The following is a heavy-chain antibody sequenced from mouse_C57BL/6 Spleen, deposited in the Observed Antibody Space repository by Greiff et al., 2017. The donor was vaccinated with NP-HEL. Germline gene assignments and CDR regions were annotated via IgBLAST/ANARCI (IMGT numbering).Heavy chain of an antibody. V-gene: IGHV5-17*01. CDR3: ARGEYYGAMDY. CDR1: GFTFSDYG. J-gene: IGHJ4*01. CDR2: ISSGSSTT. Sequence: EVKLMESGGGLVKPGGSLKLSCAASGFTFSDYGMHWVRQAPEKGLEWVAYISSGSSTTYYADTVKGRFTISRDNAKNTLFLQMTSLRSEDTAMYYCARGEYYGAMDYWGQGTSVTVSS. D-gene: IGHD1-1*01.